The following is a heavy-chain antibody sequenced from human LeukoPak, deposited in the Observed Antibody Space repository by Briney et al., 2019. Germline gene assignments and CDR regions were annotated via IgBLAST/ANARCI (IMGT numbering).Heavy chain of an antibody. D-gene: IGHD3-10*01. Sequence: GSLRLSCAASGFTFSSYSMNWVRQAPGKGLEWVSSISSSSSYIYYADSVKGRFTISRDTSKTTISLQMNSLRVEDSAVYYCAKWTRTTLFRGDRARFDSWGQGTLVTVSS. CDR2: ISSSSSYI. CDR3: AKWTRTTLFRGDRARFDS. V-gene: IGHV3-21*04. J-gene: IGHJ4*02. CDR1: GFTFSSYS.